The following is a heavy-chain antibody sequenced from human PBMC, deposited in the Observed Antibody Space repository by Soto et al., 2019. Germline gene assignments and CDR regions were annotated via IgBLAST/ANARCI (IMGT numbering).Heavy chain of an antibody. Sequence: QVQLQESGPGLVKPSETLSLTCTVSGGTISRYYWSWIRQPPGKGLEWIGYMYNTGSTVYNPSFRSRVNISVDTSQNQVSLKLNSVTAADTAVYYCARDLWGYCGTDCYPLDVWGQGTTVTVSS. J-gene: IGHJ6*02. CDR3: ARDLWGYCGTDCYPLDV. CDR2: MYNTGST. V-gene: IGHV4-59*01. CDR1: GGTISRYY. D-gene: IGHD2-21*02.